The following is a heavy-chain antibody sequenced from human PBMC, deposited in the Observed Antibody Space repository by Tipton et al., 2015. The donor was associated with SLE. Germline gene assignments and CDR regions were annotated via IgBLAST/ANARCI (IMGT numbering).Heavy chain of an antibody. CDR1: GFTFSAYD. D-gene: IGHD3-3*01. CDR3: AKGLFYELDY. V-gene: IGHV3-23*01. Sequence: SLRLSCAASGFTFSAYDVSWVRQSPGKGLEWVSTISGSDGSTYYADSVKGRFTISRDNSKNTLYLQMNSLRAEDTAIYYCAKGLFYELDYWGQGTLVTVSS. J-gene: IGHJ4*02. CDR2: ISGSDGST.